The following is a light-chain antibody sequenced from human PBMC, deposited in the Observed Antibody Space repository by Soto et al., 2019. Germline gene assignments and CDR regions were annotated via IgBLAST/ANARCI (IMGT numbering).Light chain of an antibody. CDR1: QGISSH. CDR2: SAS. Sequence: IQLTQSPSSLSAFVGDRVSITCRASQGISSHLAWYQQKPGKAPKLLIYSASTLQSGVPSRFSGSGSGTDFTLTISSLQPEDFAAYLCQQLNSYPFTFGGGTKVEIK. CDR3: QQLNSYPFT. V-gene: IGKV1-9*01. J-gene: IGKJ4*01.